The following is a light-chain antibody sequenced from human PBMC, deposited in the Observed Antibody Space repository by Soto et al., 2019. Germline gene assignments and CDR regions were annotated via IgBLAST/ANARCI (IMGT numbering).Light chain of an antibody. CDR1: ISDVGGYDY. CDR3: SSYTTSSTYV. V-gene: IGLV2-14*01. J-gene: IGLJ1*01. Sequence: HSALSQPGSGSVSPGQSVTISCTGTISDVGGYDYVSWYQQHPGKAPKLVIYDVSNRPSGVSNRFSGSKSGNTASLTISGLQADDEADYYCSSYTTSSTYVFGTGTKVTVL. CDR2: DVS.